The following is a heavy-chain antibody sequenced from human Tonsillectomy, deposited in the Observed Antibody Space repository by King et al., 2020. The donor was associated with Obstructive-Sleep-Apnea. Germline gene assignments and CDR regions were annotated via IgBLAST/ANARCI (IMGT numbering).Heavy chain of an antibody. CDR2: IYSGGST. CDR3: ARDDPAVVYYDSSGYLKAFDY. CDR1: GFTVSSNY. V-gene: IGHV3-66*01. J-gene: IGHJ4*02. Sequence: VQLVESGGGLVQPGGSLRLSCAASGFTVSSNYMSWVRQAPGKGLEWVSVIYSGGSTYYADSVKGRFTNSRDNSKNTLYLQMNSLRAEDTAVYYGARDDPAVVYYDSSGYLKAFDYWGQGTLVTVSS. D-gene: IGHD3-22*01.